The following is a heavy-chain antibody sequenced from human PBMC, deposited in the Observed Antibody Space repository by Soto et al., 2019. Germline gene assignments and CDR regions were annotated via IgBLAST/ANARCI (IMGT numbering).Heavy chain of an antibody. CDR1: GGTFSSYA. CDR2: IIPIFGTA. Sequence: SVKVSCKASGGTFSSYAISWVRQAPGQGLEWMGGIIPIFGTANYAQKFQGRVTITADESTSTAYMELSSLRSEDTAVYYCAVNEGELRLSFDYWGQGTLVTVSS. CDR3: AVNEGELRLSFDY. V-gene: IGHV1-69*13. D-gene: IGHD3-10*01. J-gene: IGHJ4*02.